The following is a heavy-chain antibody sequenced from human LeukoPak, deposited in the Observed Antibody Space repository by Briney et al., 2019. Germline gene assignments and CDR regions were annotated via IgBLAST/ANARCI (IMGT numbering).Heavy chain of an antibody. CDR1: GFTFSSYS. D-gene: IGHD2-2*01. J-gene: IGHJ4*02. Sequence: GGSLRLSCAASGFTFSSYSMNWVRQAPGKGLEWISYIGISSGNTEYADSVKGRFTISGDKAKNSVYLQMNSLRVEDTAVYYCARDTKYAFDNWRQGTLVTVSS. V-gene: IGHV3-48*01. CDR3: ARDTKYAFDN. CDR2: IGISSGNT.